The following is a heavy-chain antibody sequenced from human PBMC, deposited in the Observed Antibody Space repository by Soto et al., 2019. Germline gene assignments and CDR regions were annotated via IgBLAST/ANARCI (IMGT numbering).Heavy chain of an antibody. CDR3: ARDLGMGYYTGWFDP. CDR1: GYTFTSYG. V-gene: IGHV1-18*01. CDR2: INAYNGNT. Sequence: GASVKVSCKASGYTFTSYGISWVRQAPGQGLEWMGWINAYNGNTNYAQKFQGRVTITADESTSTAYMELSSLRSEDTAVYYCARDLGMGYYTGWFDPWGQGTLVTVSS. D-gene: IGHD3-3*01. J-gene: IGHJ5*02.